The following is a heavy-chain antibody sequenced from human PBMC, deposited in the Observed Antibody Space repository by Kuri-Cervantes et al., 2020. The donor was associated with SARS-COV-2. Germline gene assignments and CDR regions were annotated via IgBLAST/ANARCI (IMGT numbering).Heavy chain of an antibody. J-gene: IGHJ4*02. Sequence: GSLRLSCAVYGGSFSGYKWNWIRQSPRKGLEWIGEINHSGSTNYNPSLKSRVTISVDTSKNQFSLKLSSVTAADTAVYFCAREDSSSWLYSYDYWGQGTLVTVSS. D-gene: IGHD6-13*01. V-gene: IGHV4-34*01. CDR2: INHSGST. CDR3: AREDSSSWLYSYDY. CDR1: GGSFSGYK.